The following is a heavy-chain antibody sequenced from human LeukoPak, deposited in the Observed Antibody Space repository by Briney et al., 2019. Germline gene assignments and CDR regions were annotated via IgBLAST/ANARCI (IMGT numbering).Heavy chain of an antibody. Sequence: PGRSLRLSCAASGFTFSSYGMHWVRQAPGKGLEWVAVIWYDGSNKYYADSVKGRFTISRDNSKNTLYLQMNSLRAEDTAVYYCARDGSGWPYKYYFDYWGQGTLVTVSS. J-gene: IGHJ4*02. CDR1: GFTFSSYG. CDR3: ARDGSGWPYKYYFDY. V-gene: IGHV3-33*01. D-gene: IGHD6-19*01. CDR2: IWYDGSNK.